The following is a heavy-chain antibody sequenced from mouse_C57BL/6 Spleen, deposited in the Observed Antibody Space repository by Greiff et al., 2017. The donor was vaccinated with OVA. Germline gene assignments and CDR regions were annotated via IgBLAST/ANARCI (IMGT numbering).Heavy chain of an antibody. J-gene: IGHJ1*03. D-gene: IGHD1-1*01. CDR1: GYSFTDYN. CDR3: ARPYGSSHWYFDV. Sequence: EVKLVESGPELVKPGASVKISCKASGYSFTDYNMNWVKQSNGKSLEWIGVINPNYGTTSYNQKFKGKATLTVDQSSSTAYLQLNSLTSEDSAGYYWARPYGSSHWYFDVWGTGTTVTVSS. V-gene: IGHV1-39*01. CDR2: INPNYGTT.